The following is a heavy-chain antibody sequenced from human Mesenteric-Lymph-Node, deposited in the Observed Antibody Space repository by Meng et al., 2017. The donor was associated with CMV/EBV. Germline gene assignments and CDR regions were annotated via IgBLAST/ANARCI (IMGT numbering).Heavy chain of an antibody. J-gene: IGHJ6*02. CDR3: ARGLVQLERRSYYYYYYGMDV. Sequence: GSLRLSCTASGYSISSGYYWGWIQQPPGKGLEWIGEINHSGSTNYNPSLKSRVTISVDTSKNQFSLKLSSVTAADTAVYYCARGLVQLERRSYYYYYYGMDVWGQGTTVTVSS. V-gene: IGHV4-38-2*02. CDR1: GYSISSGYY. CDR2: INHSGST. D-gene: IGHD1-1*01.